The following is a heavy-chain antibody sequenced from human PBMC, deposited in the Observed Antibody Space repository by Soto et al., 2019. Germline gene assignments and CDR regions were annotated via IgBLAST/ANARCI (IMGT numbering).Heavy chain of an antibody. Sequence: QVQLVESGGGVVQPGRSLRLSCAASGFIFSSYPMHWVRQAPGKGLERVAVISDDGSTKYYADSVKGRFTISRDNSKNTLYLQMNSLSAEDTAVYYCTRADVTVTLSVFDPWGQGTLVTVSS. J-gene: IGHJ5*02. D-gene: IGHD4-17*01. CDR1: GFIFSSYP. V-gene: IGHV3-30-3*01. CDR2: ISDDGSTK. CDR3: TRADVTVTLSVFDP.